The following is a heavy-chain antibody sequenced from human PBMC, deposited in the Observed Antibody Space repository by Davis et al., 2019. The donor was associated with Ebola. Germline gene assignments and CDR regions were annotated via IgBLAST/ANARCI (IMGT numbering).Heavy chain of an antibody. J-gene: IGHJ4*02. CDR2: ISYDGSNK. Sequence: GESLKISCAASGFTFSSYGMHWVRQAPGKGLEWVAVISYDGSNKYYADSVKGRFTISRDNSKNTLYLQMNSLRAEDTAVYYCAKDLCSTSCYYFDYWGQGTLVTVSS. D-gene: IGHD2-2*01. V-gene: IGHV3-30*18. CDR3: AKDLCSTSCYYFDY. CDR1: GFTFSSYG.